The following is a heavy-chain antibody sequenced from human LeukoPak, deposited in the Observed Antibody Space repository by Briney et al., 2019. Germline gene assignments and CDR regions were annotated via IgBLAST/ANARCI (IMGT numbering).Heavy chain of an antibody. CDR3: AKAGYSSGWRNFDS. J-gene: IGHJ4*02. CDR1: GPIFSSYW. CDR2: ISYDGSNK. Sequence: GGSLRLSCAASGPIFSSYWMYWVRQAPGKGLEWVAVISYDGSNKFYADSVKGRFTISRDNSKNTLYLQMNSLRAEDTAVYYCAKAGYSSGWRNFDSWGQGTLVTVSS. V-gene: IGHV3-30*18. D-gene: IGHD6-19*01.